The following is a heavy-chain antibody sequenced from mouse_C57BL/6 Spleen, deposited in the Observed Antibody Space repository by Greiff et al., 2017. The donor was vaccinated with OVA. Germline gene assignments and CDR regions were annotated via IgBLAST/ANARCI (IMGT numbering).Heavy chain of an antibody. Sequence: EVKLMESGGGLVKPGGSLKLSCAASGFTFSSYAMSWVRQTPEKRLEWVATISDGGSYTYYPDNVKGRFTISRDNAKNNLYLQMSHLKSEDTAMYYCARERTDFDYWGQGTTLTVSS. CDR1: GFTFSSYA. J-gene: IGHJ2*01. CDR3: ARERTDFDY. CDR2: ISDGGSYT. V-gene: IGHV5-4*01. D-gene: IGHD4-1*01.